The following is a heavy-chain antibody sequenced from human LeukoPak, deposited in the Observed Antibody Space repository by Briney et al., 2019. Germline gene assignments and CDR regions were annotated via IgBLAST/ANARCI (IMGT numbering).Heavy chain of an antibody. J-gene: IGHJ4*02. V-gene: IGHV4-30-4*01. CDR1: GGSISSGDYY. Sequence: SETLSLTCTVSGGSISSGDYYWSWIRQPPGKGLEWIGYIYYSGSTYYNPSLKSRVTISVDTSKNQFSLQLNSVTPEDTAVYYCTRETSLRYYDFWSGWDYWGQGTLVTVSS. CDR2: IYYSGST. D-gene: IGHD3-3*01. CDR3: TRETSLRYYDFWSGWDY.